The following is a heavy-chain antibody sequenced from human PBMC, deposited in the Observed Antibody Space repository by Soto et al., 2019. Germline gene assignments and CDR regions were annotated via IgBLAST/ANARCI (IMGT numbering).Heavy chain of an antibody. D-gene: IGHD2-21*01. CDR1: GGTFSSYA. CDR3: ALFLLEVNYHYGLDF. Sequence: ASVKVSCKASGGTFSSYAINWVRQAPGQGLEWMGGIIPIFATADYAQKFQGRVTITADESTSTAYMELSSLRSEDTAVYYCALFLLEVNYHYGLDFSAQRSTVTVSS. J-gene: IGHJ6*02. CDR2: IIPIFATA. V-gene: IGHV1-69*13.